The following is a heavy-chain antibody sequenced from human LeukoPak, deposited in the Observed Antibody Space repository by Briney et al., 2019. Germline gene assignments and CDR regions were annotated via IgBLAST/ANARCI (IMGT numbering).Heavy chain of an antibody. D-gene: IGHD3-9*01. CDR3: ARVARDFDWLLTTPGSAFDI. J-gene: IGHJ3*02. V-gene: IGHV4-34*01. Sequence: SETLSLTCAVYGGSFSGYYWSWIRQPPGKGLEWIGEINHSGSTNYNPSLKSRVTISVDTSKNQFSLKLSSVTAADTAVYYCARVARDFDWLLTTPGSAFDIWSQGTMVTVSS. CDR2: INHSGST. CDR1: GGSFSGYY.